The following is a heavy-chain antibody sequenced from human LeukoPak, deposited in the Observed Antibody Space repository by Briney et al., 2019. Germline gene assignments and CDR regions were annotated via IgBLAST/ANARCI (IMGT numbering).Heavy chain of an antibody. CDR3: ARGRSIAAAGRDNWFDP. CDR2: ISAYNGNT. D-gene: IGHD6-13*01. J-gene: IGHJ5*02. CDR1: GYTFTSYG. Sequence: ASAKVSCKASGYTFTSYGISWVRQAPGQGLEWLGWISAYNGNTNYAQKLQGRVTMTTDTSTSTAYMELRSLRSDDTAVYYCARGRSIAAAGRDNWFDPWGQGTLVTVSS. V-gene: IGHV1-18*01.